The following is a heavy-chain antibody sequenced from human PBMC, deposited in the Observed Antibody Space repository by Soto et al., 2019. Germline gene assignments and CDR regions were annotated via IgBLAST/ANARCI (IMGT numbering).Heavy chain of an antibody. J-gene: IGHJ4*02. V-gene: IGHV5-51*01. Sequence: GESLKISCNASGYSLTSYWIGWVRQRPGKGLEWMGIVYPGDSDTRYSPSFRGQVTISVDRSTSTAYLQWSSLKASDTAMYYCTRRAGYIDYWGQGTLVTVSS. CDR1: GYSLTSYW. CDR2: VYPGDSDT. CDR3: TRRAGYIDY. D-gene: IGHD6-13*01.